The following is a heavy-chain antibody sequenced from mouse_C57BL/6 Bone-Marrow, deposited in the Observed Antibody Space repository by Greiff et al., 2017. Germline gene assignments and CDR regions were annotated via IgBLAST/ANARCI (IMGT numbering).Heavy chain of an antibody. V-gene: IGHV5-6*01. J-gene: IGHJ2*01. CDR3: ARHRTTAFDY. CDR1: GFTFSSYG. CDR2: ISSGGGYT. D-gene: IGHD1-2*01. Sequence: EVKLVESGGDLVKPGGSLKLSCAASGFTFSSYGMSWVRQTPDQRLEWVASISSGGGYTYYPANVKGRVTITRDKANNTQYLQMSSLKSEDTAMYYCARHRTTAFDYWGQGNTLTVSS.